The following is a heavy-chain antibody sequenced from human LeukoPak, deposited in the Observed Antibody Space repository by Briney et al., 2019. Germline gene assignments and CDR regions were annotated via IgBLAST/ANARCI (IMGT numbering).Heavy chain of an antibody. CDR3: ASHFYDVGGYYYRTPVQY. CDR1: RFTFTTFSDYV. J-gene: IGHJ4*02. CDR2: VSYDGGSE. D-gene: IGHD3-22*01. V-gene: IGHV3-30*09. Sequence: GGSLRLSCAASRFTFTTFSDYVMHWARLAPGKGLEWVAAVSYDGGSEYYADSVKGRSAVSRDNSKNTLYLQMRSLRPEDTAVYYCASHFYDVGGYYYRTPVQYWGQGTPVTVSS.